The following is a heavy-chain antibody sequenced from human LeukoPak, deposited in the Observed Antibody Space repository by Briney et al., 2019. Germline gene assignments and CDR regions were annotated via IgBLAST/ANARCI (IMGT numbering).Heavy chain of an antibody. Sequence: ASVKVSCKASGYTFTGYYMHWVRQAPGQGLEWMGWINPNSGGTNYAQKFQGRVTMTRDTSISTAYMELSRLRSDDTAVYYCARYFVRGVIIRAYFDYWGQGTLVTVSS. V-gene: IGHV1-2*02. CDR1: GYTFTGYY. J-gene: IGHJ4*02. D-gene: IGHD3-10*02. CDR2: INPNSGGT. CDR3: ARYFVRGVIIRAYFDY.